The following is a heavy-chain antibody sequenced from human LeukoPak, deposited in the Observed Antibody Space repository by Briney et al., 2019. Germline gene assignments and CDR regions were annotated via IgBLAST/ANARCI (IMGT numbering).Heavy chain of an antibody. Sequence: SVTVSCKASAGTFSSYAISWVRQAPGQGLEWMGGVIPMFATANYAPKFQDRVTITADESTSTAYMELRSLRSEDTAVYHCARGLHGDYGYFDYWGQGTLVTVSS. CDR3: ARGLHGDYGYFDY. J-gene: IGHJ4*02. CDR2: VIPMFATA. CDR1: AGTFSSYA. D-gene: IGHD4-17*01. V-gene: IGHV1-69*13.